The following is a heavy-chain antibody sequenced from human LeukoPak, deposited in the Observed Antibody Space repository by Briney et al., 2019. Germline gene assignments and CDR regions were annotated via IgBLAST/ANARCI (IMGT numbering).Heavy chain of an antibody. J-gene: IGHJ4*02. CDR2: ISGSGGST. D-gene: IGHD6-19*01. Sequence: PGGSLRLSCAASGFTFSSYAMSWVRQAPGKGLEWVSAISGSGGSTYYADSVKGRFTISRDNSKNTLYLQMNGLRAEDTAVYYCAKDLAGPRAGDYVDYWGQGTLVTVSS. CDR1: GFTFSSYA. CDR3: AKDLAGPRAGDYVDY. V-gene: IGHV3-23*01.